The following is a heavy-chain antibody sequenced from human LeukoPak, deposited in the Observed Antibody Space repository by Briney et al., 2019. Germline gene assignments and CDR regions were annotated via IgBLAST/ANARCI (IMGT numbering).Heavy chain of an antibody. CDR1: GGSISSYY. Sequence: PSETLSLTCTVSGGSISSYYWSWIRQPPGKGLEWIGYIYYSGSTNYNPSLKSRVTISVDTSKNQFSLKLSSVTDADTAVYYSARGEEGYDFWSGYFDYWGQGTLVTVSS. V-gene: IGHV4-59*01. CDR3: ARGEEGYDFWSGYFDY. J-gene: IGHJ4*02. CDR2: IYYSGST. D-gene: IGHD3-3*01.